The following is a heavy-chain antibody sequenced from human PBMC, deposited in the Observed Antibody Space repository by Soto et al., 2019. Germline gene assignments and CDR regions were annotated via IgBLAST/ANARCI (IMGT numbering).Heavy chain of an antibody. CDR3: AKEVHCGGGSCSWSEGFDY. V-gene: IGHV3-30*18. J-gene: IGHJ4*02. CDR1: GFIFSSYG. CDR2: ISYEGSHT. Sequence: QVQLVESGGGVVQPGRSLRLSCAASGFIFSSYGMHWVRQAPGKGLEWVAVISYEGSHTYYADSVKGRFTITRDNSKNKLYLQMKSLRPEDTAVYYCAKEVHCGGGSCSWSEGFDYWGQGTLLTVSS. D-gene: IGHD2-15*01.